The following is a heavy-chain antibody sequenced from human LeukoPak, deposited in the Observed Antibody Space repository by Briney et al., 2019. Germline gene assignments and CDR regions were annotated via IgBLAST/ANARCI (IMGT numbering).Heavy chain of an antibody. CDR2: ISESGGTT. CDR3: ARQWLING. D-gene: IGHD6-19*01. V-gene: IGHV3-23*01. J-gene: IGHJ4*02. Sequence: GGTLRLSCAASGFTFSSYAMNWVRQAPGKGLEWVSSISESGGTTDYADSVKGRFTISRDNSKNTLYLQMNSLRAEDTAVYYCARQWLINGWGQGILVTVSS. CDR1: GFTFSSYA.